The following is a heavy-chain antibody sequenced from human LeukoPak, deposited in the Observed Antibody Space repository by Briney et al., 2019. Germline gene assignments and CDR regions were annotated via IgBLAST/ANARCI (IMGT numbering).Heavy chain of an antibody. D-gene: IGHD5-18*01. Sequence: GGSLRLSCAASGFTFSSYAMSWVRQASGKGLEWVSAISGSGGSTYYADSVKGRFTIPRDNSKNTLYLQMNSLRAEDTAVYYCAKDQEDTAMVTGPYWGQGTLVTVSS. CDR3: AKDQEDTAMVTGPY. V-gene: IGHV3-23*01. J-gene: IGHJ4*02. CDR2: ISGSGGST. CDR1: GFTFSSYA.